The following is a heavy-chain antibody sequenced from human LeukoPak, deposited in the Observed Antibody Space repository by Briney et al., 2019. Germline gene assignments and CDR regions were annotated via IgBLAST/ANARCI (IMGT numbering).Heavy chain of an antibody. J-gene: IGHJ4*02. CDR1: GFTFSSYA. CDR2: ISYDGSNK. Sequence: GGSLRLSCAASGFTFSSYAMHWVRQAPGKGLEWVAVISYDGSNKYYADSVKGRFTISRDNSKNTLYLQMNSLRAEDTAVYFCARDEHQYFYASSGRFDYWGQGTLVTVSS. V-gene: IGHV3-30-3*01. D-gene: IGHD3-22*01. CDR3: ARDEHQYFYASSGRFDY.